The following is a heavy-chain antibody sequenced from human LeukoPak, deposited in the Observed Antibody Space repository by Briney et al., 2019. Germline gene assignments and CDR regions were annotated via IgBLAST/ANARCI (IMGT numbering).Heavy chain of an antibody. V-gene: IGHV1-18*01. D-gene: IGHD6-6*01. Sequence: ASVKVSCKASGYTFTSYGISWVRQAPGQGREGMGWISAYNGNTNYAQKLQGRVTMTTDTSTSTAYMELRSLRSDDTAVYYCARDRAARPGNWFDPWGQGTLVTVSS. CDR1: GYTFTSYG. CDR2: ISAYNGNT. CDR3: ARDRAARPGNWFDP. J-gene: IGHJ5*02.